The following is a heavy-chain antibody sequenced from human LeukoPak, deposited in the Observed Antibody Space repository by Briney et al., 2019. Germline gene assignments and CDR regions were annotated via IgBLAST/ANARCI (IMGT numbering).Heavy chain of an antibody. V-gene: IGHV3-48*02. CDR1: GFTFSTYS. J-gene: IGHJ6*02. Sequence: GGSLRLSCEASGFTFSTYSMNWVRQAPGKGLEWVSYISSGSSTIYYADSVKGRVTISRDNAQNSLFLQMNSLRDEDTAVYYCARGGHDYYGFDVWGQGTTVTVSS. CDR3: ARGGHDYYGFDV. CDR2: ISSGSSTI.